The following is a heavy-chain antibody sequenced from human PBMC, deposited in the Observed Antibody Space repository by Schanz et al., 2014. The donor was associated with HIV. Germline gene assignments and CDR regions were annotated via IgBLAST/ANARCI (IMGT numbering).Heavy chain of an antibody. CDR2: VSRSGANT. V-gene: IGHV3-23*04. CDR1: RLPFSTYA. D-gene: IGHD5-12*01. CDR3: ARVGAGGYANLDY. J-gene: IGHJ4*02. Sequence: EVQLVESGGGLVQPGRSLRLSCAASRLPFSTYAMSWVRQAPGKGLEWLAGVSRSGANTYYADSVKGRFTISRDNSENTLFLQMNSLRAEDTAVYYCARVGAGGYANLDYWGQGTLVTVSP.